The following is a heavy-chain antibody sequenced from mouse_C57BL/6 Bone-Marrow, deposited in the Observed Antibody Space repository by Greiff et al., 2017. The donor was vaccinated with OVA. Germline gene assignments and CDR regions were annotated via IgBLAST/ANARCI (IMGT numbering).Heavy chain of an antibody. J-gene: IGHJ2*01. V-gene: IGHV1-82*01. CDR2: IYPGDGDT. CDR1: GYAFSSSW. Sequence: VQLQQSGPELVKPGASVKISCTASGYAFSSSWMNWVKQRPGKGLEWIGRIYPGDGDTNYNGKFKGKTTLTADKSSSTAYMQLSSLTSEDSAVYFCARELFDYWGQGTILTVSS. CDR3: ARELFDY.